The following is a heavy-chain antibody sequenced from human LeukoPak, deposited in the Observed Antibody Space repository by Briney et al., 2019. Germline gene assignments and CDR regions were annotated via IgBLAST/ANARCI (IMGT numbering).Heavy chain of an antibody. J-gene: IGHJ6*02. CDR3: AKGGLYDFWSGPSPDV. CDR2: ISYDGSNK. V-gene: IGHV3-30*18. Sequence: GRSLRLSCAASGFTFSSYGMHWARQAPGKGLEWVAVISYDGSNKYYADSVKGRFTISRDNSKNTLYLQMNSLRAEDTAVYYCAKGGLYDFWSGPSPDVWGQGTTVTVSS. CDR1: GFTFSSYG. D-gene: IGHD3-3*01.